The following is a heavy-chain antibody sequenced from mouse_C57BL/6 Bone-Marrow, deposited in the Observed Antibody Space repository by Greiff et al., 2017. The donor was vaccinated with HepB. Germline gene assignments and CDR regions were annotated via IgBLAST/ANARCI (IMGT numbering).Heavy chain of an antibody. Sequence: VESGEGLVKPGGSLKLSCAASGFTFSSYAMSWVRQTPEKRLEWVAYISSGGDYIYYADTVKGRFTISRDNARNTLYLQMSSLKSEDTAMYYCTRAGGNYPWWYFDVWGTGTTVTVSS. D-gene: IGHD2-1*01. J-gene: IGHJ1*03. CDR2: ISSGGDYI. CDR3: TRAGGNYPWWYFDV. CDR1: GFTFSSYA. V-gene: IGHV5-9-1*02.